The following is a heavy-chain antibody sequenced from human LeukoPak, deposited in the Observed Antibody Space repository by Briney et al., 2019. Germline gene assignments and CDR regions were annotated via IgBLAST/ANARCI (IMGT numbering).Heavy chain of an antibody. CDR3: ARVYRRYFDY. V-gene: IGHV3-48*03. CDR1: GFTFSSYE. D-gene: IGHD1-14*01. Sequence: PGGSLRLSCAASGFTFSSYEMNWVRQAPGKGLEWVSYISSSGSTIYYADSVKGRFTISRDNAKSSLYLQMNSLRAEDTAVYYCARVYRRYFDYWGQGTLVTVSS. CDR2: ISSSGSTI. J-gene: IGHJ4*02.